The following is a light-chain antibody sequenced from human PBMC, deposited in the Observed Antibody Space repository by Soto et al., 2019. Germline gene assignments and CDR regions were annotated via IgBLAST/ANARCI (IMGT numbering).Light chain of an antibody. CDR3: CSYAGSYTWV. J-gene: IGLJ3*02. Sequence: QSALTQSRSVSGSPGQSVTISCTGTSNDVGGYNYVSWFQQHPGKAPKLMIYDVSKRPSGVPDRLSGSKSGNTASLTISGLQAEDEADYYCCSYAGSYTWVFGGGTKFTVL. CDR2: DVS. V-gene: IGLV2-11*01. CDR1: SNDVGGYNY.